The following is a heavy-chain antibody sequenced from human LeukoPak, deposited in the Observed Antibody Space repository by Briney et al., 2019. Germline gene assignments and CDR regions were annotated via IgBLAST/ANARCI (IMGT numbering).Heavy chain of an antibody. J-gene: IGHJ4*02. CDR2: IVVGSGNT. CDR3: AALTGGSGSYYNPPSDY. V-gene: IGHV1-58*01. CDR1: GFTFTSSA. Sequence: GASVKVSCKASGFTFTSSAVQWVRQARGQRLEWIGWIVVGSGNTNYAQKFQERVTITRDMSTSTAYMELSSLRSEDPAVYYCAALTGGSGSYYNPPSDYWGQGTLVTVSS. D-gene: IGHD3-10*01.